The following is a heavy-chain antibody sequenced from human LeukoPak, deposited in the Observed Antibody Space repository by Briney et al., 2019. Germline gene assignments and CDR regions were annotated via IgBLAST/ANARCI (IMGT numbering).Heavy chain of an antibody. CDR3: ARPRWLQFGPHDS. V-gene: IGHV3-7*01. CDR2: INQDGNEK. Sequence: GGSLSLSCAASGFTLSTFWMTWVRQAPGKGLEWVANINQDGNEKYCVDSVKGRFTVSRDNAKNSLYLQMNSLRAEDTAVYYCARPRWLQFGPHDSWGQGTLVTVSS. D-gene: IGHD5-24*01. J-gene: IGHJ4*02. CDR1: GFTLSTFW.